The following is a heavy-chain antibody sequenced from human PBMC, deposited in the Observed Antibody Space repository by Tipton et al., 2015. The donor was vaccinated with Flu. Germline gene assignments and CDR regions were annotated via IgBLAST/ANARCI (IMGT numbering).Heavy chain of an antibody. Sequence: TLSLTCTVSGGSISSYYWSWIRQPAGKGLEWIGRIYSSGSTNYKPSLKSRVTMSVDTSKKQFSLKLSSVTAADTAVYYCARDSSSYWYFDLWGRGTLVTVSS. CDR2: IYSSGST. V-gene: IGHV4-4*07. D-gene: IGHD6-13*01. J-gene: IGHJ2*01. CDR3: ARDSSSYWYFDL. CDR1: GGSISSYY.